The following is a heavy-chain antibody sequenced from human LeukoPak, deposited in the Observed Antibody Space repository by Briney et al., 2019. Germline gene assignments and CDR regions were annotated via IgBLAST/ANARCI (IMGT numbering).Heavy chain of an antibody. CDR2: ISSSGSTR. J-gene: IGHJ4*02. V-gene: IGHV3-48*03. Sequence: GGSLRLSCAASGFTFSSYEMNWVRQAPGKGLEWVSYISSSGSTRYYADSVKGRFTISRDIAKNSLYLQMNSLRAEDTGVYYCARDGSGWYDYWGQGILVTVSS. CDR3: ARDGSGWYDY. D-gene: IGHD6-19*01. CDR1: GFTFSSYE.